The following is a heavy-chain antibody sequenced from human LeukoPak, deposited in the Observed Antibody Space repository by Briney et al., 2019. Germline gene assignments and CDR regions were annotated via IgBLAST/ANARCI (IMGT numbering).Heavy chain of an antibody. J-gene: IGHJ6*03. D-gene: IGHD1-26*01. V-gene: IGHV1-69*05. CDR2: IIPIFGTA. Sequence: SVKVSCKASGGTFSSYAISWVRQAPGQGLERMGGIIPIFGTANYAQKFQGRVTITTDESTSTAYMELSSLRSEDTAVYYCASGHSGSYFPSRQVLRYYMDVWGKGTTVTVSS. CDR1: GGTFSSYA. CDR3: ASGHSGSYFPSRQVLRYYMDV.